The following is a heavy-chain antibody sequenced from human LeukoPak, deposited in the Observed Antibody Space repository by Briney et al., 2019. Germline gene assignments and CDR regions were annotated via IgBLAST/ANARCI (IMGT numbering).Heavy chain of an antibody. CDR3: ASRRWNGGGFDY. J-gene: IGHJ4*02. D-gene: IGHD1-1*01. Sequence: ASVTVSYKASGGTFSSYAISWVRQAPGQGLEWMGGIIPIFGTANYAQKFQGRVTITADKATSTAYMELSSLRSEDTAVYYCASRRWNGGGFDYWGQGTLVTVSS. CDR1: GGTFSSYA. CDR2: IIPIFGTA. V-gene: IGHV1-69*06.